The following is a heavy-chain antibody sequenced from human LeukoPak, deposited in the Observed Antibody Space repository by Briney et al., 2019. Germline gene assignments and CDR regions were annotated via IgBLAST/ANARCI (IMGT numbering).Heavy chain of an antibody. Sequence: PGRSLRLSCAASGFTFSSYAMHWVRQAPGKGLEWVAVMSYDGGNKYYADSVKGRFTISRDNSKNTMYLQMNSLRAEDTAVYYCARDGDYGTGSYYRGCIDSWGQGTPVTVSP. CDR1: GFTFSSYA. V-gene: IGHV3-30-3*01. J-gene: IGHJ4*02. D-gene: IGHD3-10*01. CDR2: MSYDGGNK. CDR3: ARDGDYGTGSYYRGCIDS.